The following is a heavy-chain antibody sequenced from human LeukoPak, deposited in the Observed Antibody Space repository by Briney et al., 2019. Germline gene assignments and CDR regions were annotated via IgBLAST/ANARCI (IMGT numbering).Heavy chain of an antibody. CDR2: TYYSGST. V-gene: IGHV4-39*07. CDR3: ARDRVNYDYVWGTLSRQYYFDY. CDR1: GGSISSSSYY. J-gene: IGHJ4*02. Sequence: SETLSLTCTVSGGSISSSSYYWGWIRQPPGKGLEWIGSTYYSGSTYYNPSLKSRVTISVDTSKNQFSLKLSSVTAADTAVYYCARDRVNYDYVWGTLSRQYYFDYWGQGTLVTVSS. D-gene: IGHD3-16*01.